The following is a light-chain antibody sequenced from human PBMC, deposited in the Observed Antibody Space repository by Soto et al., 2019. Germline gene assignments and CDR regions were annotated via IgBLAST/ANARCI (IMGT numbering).Light chain of an antibody. CDR1: QSVRSN. CDR2: GPS. V-gene: IGKV3-15*01. J-gene: IGKJ4*01. Sequence: EIVMTQSPATLSVSPGERATLFCRASQSVRSNFLACYQQIPGQAPRLLIYGPSTRATGVPARFSGSGYGTEFTLTISSLQSADFAVYYCQQYSARPLTFGRGTKVEIK. CDR3: QQYSARPLT.